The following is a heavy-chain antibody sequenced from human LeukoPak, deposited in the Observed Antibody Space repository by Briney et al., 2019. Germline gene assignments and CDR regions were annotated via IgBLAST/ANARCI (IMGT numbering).Heavy chain of an antibody. J-gene: IGHJ4*02. D-gene: IGHD4-11*01. CDR2: ISSSSSYI. V-gene: IGHV3-21*01. CDR3: ARESGGYYSNYVDY. Sequence: GGSLRLSCAASGFTFSSYSMNWVRQDPGKGLEWVSSISSSSSYIYYADSVKGRFTISRDNAKNSLYLQMNSLRAEDTAVYYCARESGGYYSNYVDYWGQGTLVTVSS. CDR1: GFTFSSYS.